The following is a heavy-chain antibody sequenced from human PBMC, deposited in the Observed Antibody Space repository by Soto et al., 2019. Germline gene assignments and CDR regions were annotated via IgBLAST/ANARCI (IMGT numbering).Heavy chain of an antibody. CDR3: ARDGGAY. J-gene: IGHJ4*02. CDR2: MSYDGSNK. Sequence: QVQLVESGGGVVQPGRSLRLSCAASGFTFNTYAMHWVRRAPGKGLEWMAVMSYDGSNKYYADSVKGRFTISRDNSKNTLYLQMNSLRPEDTALYYCARDGGAYWGQGTLVIVSS. V-gene: IGHV3-30-3*01. D-gene: IGHD3-16*01. CDR1: GFTFNTYA.